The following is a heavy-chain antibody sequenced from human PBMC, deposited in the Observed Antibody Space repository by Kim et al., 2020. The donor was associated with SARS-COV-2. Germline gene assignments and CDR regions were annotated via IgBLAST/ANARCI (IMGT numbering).Heavy chain of an antibody. Sequence: GGSLRLSCVASGFTFSKYSMNWVRQAPGKGLEWVSFISSSSTTYYADSVKGRFTISRDNAKNSLYLQMNSLRAEDTAVYYCAGRLDYWGQGALVTVSS. CDR3: AGRLDY. CDR1: GFTFSKYS. V-gene: IGHV3-48*01. J-gene: IGHJ4*02. CDR2: ISSSSTT.